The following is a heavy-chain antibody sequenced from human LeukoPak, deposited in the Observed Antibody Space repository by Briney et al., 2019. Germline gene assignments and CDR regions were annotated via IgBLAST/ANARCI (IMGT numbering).Heavy chain of an antibody. CDR1: GGSFSGYY. CDR2: IYTSGST. CDR3: ARGVAVAGRGWFDP. Sequence: PSETLSLTCAVYGGSFSGYYWGWIRQPAGEGLGWVGRIYTSGSTNYNPSLKSRVTMSVDTSKNQFSLKLSSVTAADTAVYYCARGVAVAGRGWFDPWGQGTLVTVSS. J-gene: IGHJ5*02. D-gene: IGHD6-19*01. V-gene: IGHV4-59*10.